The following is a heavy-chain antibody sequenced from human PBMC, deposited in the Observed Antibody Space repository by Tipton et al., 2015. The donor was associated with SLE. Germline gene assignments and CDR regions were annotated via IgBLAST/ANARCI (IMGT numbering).Heavy chain of an antibody. D-gene: IGHD3-3*02. CDR3: AREGVHFWSGSSYYYYYYMDV. Sequence: TLSLTCTVYGGSFSGYYWSWIRQPPGKGLEWIGEINHSGSTNYNPSLESRLTISVDASKDQVSLNLNSVTAADTAVYYCAREGVHFWSGSSYYYYYYMDVWGKGTTVTVSS. V-gene: IGHV4-34*01. CDR2: INHSGST. CDR1: GGSFSGYY. J-gene: IGHJ6*03.